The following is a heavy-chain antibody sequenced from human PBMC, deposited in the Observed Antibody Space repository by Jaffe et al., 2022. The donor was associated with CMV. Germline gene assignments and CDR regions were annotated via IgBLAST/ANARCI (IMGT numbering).Heavy chain of an antibody. D-gene: IGHD3-22*01. CDR3: AKDRGKYYDSSGPTYYFDY. J-gene: IGHJ4*02. Sequence: EVQLLESGGGLVQPGGSLRLSCAASGFTFSSYAMSWVRQAPGKGLEWVSAISGSGGSTYYADSVKGRFTISRDNSKNTLYLQMNSLRAEDTAVYYCAKDRGKYYDSSGPTYYFDYWGQGTLVTVSS. V-gene: IGHV3-23*01. CDR1: GFTFSSYA. CDR2: ISGSGGST.